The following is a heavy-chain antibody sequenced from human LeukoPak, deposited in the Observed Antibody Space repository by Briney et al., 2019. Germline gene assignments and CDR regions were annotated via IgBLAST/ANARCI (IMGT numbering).Heavy chain of an antibody. V-gene: IGHV3-21*01. J-gene: IGHJ4*02. CDR1: GFTFSSYS. CDR3: ARVAYSSSSEDY. D-gene: IGHD6-6*01. Sequence: GGSLRLACAASGFTFSSYSMNWVRQAPGKGLEWVSSISSSSSYIYYADSVKGRFTISRDTAKNSLYLQMNSLRAEDTAVYYCARVAYSSSSEDYWGQGTLVTVSS. CDR2: ISSSSSYI.